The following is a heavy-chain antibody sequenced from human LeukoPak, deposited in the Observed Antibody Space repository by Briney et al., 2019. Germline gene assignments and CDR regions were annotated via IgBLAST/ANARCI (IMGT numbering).Heavy chain of an antibody. Sequence: GGSLRLSCAASGFTFSSYSMNWVRQAPGKGLEWVSSISSSSSYIYYADSVKGRFTISRDNAKNSLYLQMNSLRAEDTAVYYCARDLRYCSSTSCRDFDYWGQGTLVTVSS. J-gene: IGHJ4*02. CDR1: GFTFSSYS. CDR3: ARDLRYCSSTSCRDFDY. V-gene: IGHV3-21*01. D-gene: IGHD2-2*01. CDR2: ISSSSSYI.